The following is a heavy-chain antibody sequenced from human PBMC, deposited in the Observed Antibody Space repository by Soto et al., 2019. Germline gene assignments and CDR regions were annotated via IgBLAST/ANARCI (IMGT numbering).Heavy chain of an antibody. D-gene: IGHD5-18*01. CDR1: GCFISRGNYY. J-gene: IGHJ4*02. V-gene: IGHV4-30-4*01. Sequence: SETLSLTFTISGCFISRGNYYLNWFRQPPGKGLEWIGFISYSGSTYYSLSLKSRVTISVDTSKNQFSLNLSFVTAADTAVYYCATMGTPATGLYYFDYWGQGTLVTVSS. CDR3: ATMGTPATGLYYFDY. CDR2: ISYSGST.